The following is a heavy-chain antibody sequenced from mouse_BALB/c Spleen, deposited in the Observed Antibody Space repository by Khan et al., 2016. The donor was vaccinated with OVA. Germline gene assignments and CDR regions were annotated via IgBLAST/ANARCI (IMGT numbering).Heavy chain of an antibody. CDR2: IYPGSGNT. CDR1: GYTFTNYW. V-gene: IGHV1-63*02. J-gene: IGHJ4*01. CDR3: ARPYYYGSSYDTMDA. D-gene: IGHD1-1*01. Sequence: QVQLKQSGAELVRPGTSVKMSCKTAGYTFTNYWIGWVKQRPGHGLEWTGDIYPGSGNTHYNEKFKGKASLTADTSSSTAYMHLSSLTSEDAAIYYCARPYYYGSSYDTMDAWGQGTSVTVSS.